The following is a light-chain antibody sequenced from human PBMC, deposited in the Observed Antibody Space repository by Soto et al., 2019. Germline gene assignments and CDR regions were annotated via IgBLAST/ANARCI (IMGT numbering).Light chain of an antibody. J-gene: IGLJ1*01. CDR2: EVS. V-gene: IGLV2-8*01. Sequence: QSVLTQPPSASGSPGQSVTISCTGTSSDVGGYNYVSWYQQHPGKAPKLLIHEVSKRPSGVTDRFSGSKSGNTASLTVSGLQPEDEADYYCSSFAGSNNFPYVFGTGTKLTVL. CDR1: SSDVGGYNY. CDR3: SSFAGSNNFPYV.